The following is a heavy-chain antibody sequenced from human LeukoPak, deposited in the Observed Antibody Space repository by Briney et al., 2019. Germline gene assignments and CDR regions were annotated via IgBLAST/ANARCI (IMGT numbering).Heavy chain of an antibody. CDR3: ARLNPSGDYATVSLDY. CDR2: IYHSGST. CDR1: GGSISSSNW. V-gene: IGHV4-4*02. J-gene: IGHJ4*02. D-gene: IGHD4-17*01. Sequence: SGTLSLTCAVSGGSISSSNWWSWVRQPPGKGLEWIGEIYHSGSTNYNPSLKSRVTISVDKSKNQFSLKLSSVTAADTAVYYCARLNPSGDYATVSLDYWGQGTLVTVSS.